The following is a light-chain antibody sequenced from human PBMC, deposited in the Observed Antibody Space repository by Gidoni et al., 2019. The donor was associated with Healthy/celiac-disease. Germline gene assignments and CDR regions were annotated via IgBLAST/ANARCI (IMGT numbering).Light chain of an antibody. CDR3: QNYKNVPWG. CDR2: AAS. Sequence: DIQMTQSPSSLSASVGDRVTITCRTTQDIKNFLAWYQQRAGKVPKLLIHAASNLESGVPSRCSGSGAGTEVTITISRLQPEDFANYYCQNYKNVPWGFGQGTKVDIK. J-gene: IGKJ1*01. V-gene: IGKV1-27*01. CDR1: QDIKNF.